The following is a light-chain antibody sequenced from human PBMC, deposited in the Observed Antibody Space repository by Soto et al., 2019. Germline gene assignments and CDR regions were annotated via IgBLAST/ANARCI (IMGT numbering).Light chain of an antibody. J-gene: IGLJ2*01. V-gene: IGLV2-8*01. CDR1: SSDVGGYDY. Sequence: QSALTQPPSASGSPGQSVTISCTGTSSDVGGYDYVSWYQQHPGKAPKLMIYEVSKRLSGVPDRFSGSKSGNTASLTVSGLQAEDEADYYCSSYAGSNNLGFGGGTQLTVL. CDR3: SSYAGSNNLG. CDR2: EVS.